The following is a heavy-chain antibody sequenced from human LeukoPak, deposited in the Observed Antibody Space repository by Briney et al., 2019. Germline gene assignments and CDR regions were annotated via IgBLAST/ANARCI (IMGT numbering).Heavy chain of an antibody. CDR1: GFTFSNDW. Sequence: PGGSLRLSCAASGFTFSNDWMHWVRQAPGKGLEWVANIKQDGREKYYVDSVKGRFTMSRDNANNSLYLQLNSLRAEGTAVYYCARGEYYDSSGYYADYWGQGTLVTVSS. V-gene: IGHV3-7*04. D-gene: IGHD3-22*01. J-gene: IGHJ4*02. CDR2: IKQDGREK. CDR3: ARGEYYDSSGYYADY.